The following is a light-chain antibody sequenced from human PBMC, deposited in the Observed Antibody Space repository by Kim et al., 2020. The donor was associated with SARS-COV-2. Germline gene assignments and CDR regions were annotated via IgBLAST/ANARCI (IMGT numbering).Light chain of an antibody. J-gene: IGKJ2*01. V-gene: IGKV1-12*01. CDR3: QQTHSVPPT. CDR1: QGIASW. Sequence: SASVGDRITITCRASQGIASWLSWYQQKPGNPPKLLIYGTSNVQSGVPSRFSGSGYGTDFTLTISSLQPEDFATYYCQQTHSVPPTFGQGTRVEI. CDR2: GTS.